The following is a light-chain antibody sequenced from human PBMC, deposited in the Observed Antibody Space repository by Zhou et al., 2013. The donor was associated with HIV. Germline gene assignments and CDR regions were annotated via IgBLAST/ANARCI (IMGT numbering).Light chain of an antibody. CDR1: SSNIGAGYD. Sequence: QSVLTQPPSVSGAPGQRVTISCTGSSSNIGAGYDVHWYQQLPGTAPKLVIYGNSNRPSGVPDRFSGSKSGTSASLAITGLQVEDEADYYCQSYDSSLGGSKVFGGGTRLTVL. CDR2: GNS. V-gene: IGLV1-40*01. J-gene: IGLJ3*02. CDR3: QSYDSSLGGSKV.